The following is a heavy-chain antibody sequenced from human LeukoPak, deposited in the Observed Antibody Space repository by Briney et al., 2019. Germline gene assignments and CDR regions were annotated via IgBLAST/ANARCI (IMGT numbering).Heavy chain of an antibody. CDR2: INAGNGNA. CDR3: ARDFSLTSSGCHDY. D-gene: IGHD6-19*01. V-gene: IGHV1-3*01. Sequence: ASVKVSCKASGYTFTSYAMHWVRQAPGQRLEWMGWINAGNGNAKYSQKFQGRVTITRDTSASTAYMDLSSLRSEDTAVYYCARDFSLTSSGCHDYWGQGTLVTVSS. J-gene: IGHJ4*02. CDR1: GYTFTSYA.